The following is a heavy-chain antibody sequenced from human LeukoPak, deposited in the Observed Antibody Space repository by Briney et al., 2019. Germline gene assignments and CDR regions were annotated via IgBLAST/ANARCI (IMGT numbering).Heavy chain of an antibody. Sequence: SETLSLTCTVSGYSISSGYYWGWIRQPPGKGLEWIGSIYHSGSTYYNPSLKSRVTISVDRSKNQFSLKLSSMTAADTAVYYCARGDGRSSWPIAFNWFDPWGQGTLVTVSS. CDR3: ARGDGRSSWPIAFNWFDP. V-gene: IGHV4-38-2*02. J-gene: IGHJ5*02. CDR2: IYHSGST. CDR1: GYSISSGYY. D-gene: IGHD6-13*01.